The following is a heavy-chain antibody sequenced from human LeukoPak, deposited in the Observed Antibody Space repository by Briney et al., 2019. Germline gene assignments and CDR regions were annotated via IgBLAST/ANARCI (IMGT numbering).Heavy chain of an antibody. CDR1: GASISTYY. V-gene: IGHV4-4*07. J-gene: IGHJ4*02. CDR3: ARDQLYYFDY. CDR2: IYTSGST. Sequence: SETLSLTCTVSGASISTYYWSWIRQPAGKGLEWIGRIYTSGSTNYNPSLKSRVTISVDTSKNRFSLKLSSVTAADTAVYYCARDQLYYFDYWGQGTLVTVSS. D-gene: IGHD1-1*01.